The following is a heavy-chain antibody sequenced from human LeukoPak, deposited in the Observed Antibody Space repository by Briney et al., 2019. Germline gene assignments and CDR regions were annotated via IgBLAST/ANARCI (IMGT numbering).Heavy chain of an antibody. CDR2: IWFDGKNE. J-gene: IGHJ6*02. CDR3: ARDRHCVKGICHSPPGMDV. D-gene: IGHD6-13*01. V-gene: IGHV3-33*01. CDR1: GFTFNSYG. Sequence: GRSLRLSCAASGFTFNSYGMHWVRQAPGKGLEWVADIWFDGKNEHFADSVKGRFTISRDNSKNTMYLQINSLRVGDSAVYYCARDRHCVKGICHSPPGMDVWGQGTTVTVSS.